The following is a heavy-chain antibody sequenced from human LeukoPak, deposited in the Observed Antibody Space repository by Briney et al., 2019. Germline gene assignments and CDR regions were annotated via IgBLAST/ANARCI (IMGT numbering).Heavy chain of an antibody. J-gene: IGHJ4*02. CDR3: ARDSSSSWTYYFDY. CDR1: GYTFTRYG. V-gene: IGHV1-69*13. CDR2: IIPIFGTA. D-gene: IGHD6-13*01. Sequence: ASVKVSCKASGYTFTRYGMSWVRQAPGQGLEWMGGIIPIFGTANYAQKFQGRATITADESTSTAYMELSSLRSEDTAVYYCARDSSSSWTYYFDYWGQGTLVTVSS.